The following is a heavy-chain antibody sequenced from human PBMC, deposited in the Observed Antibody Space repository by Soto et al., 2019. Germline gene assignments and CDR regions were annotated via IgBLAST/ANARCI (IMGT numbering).Heavy chain of an antibody. J-gene: IGHJ6*02. CDR3: ARVPSPFDFYYAMDV. CDR1: GDSIGSGNKY. Sequence: QVQLRESGPGLVMPSQTLSLTCTVSGDSIGSGNKYWSWIRQAPGKGLEWIGYIFSSGTTYYNPSLKSRLTMSLATSQNQCSLKLNSVTAADTAVYFCARVPSPFDFYYAMDVWGQGTTVTVSS. CDR2: IFSSGTT. V-gene: IGHV4-30-4*01. D-gene: IGHD3-16*01.